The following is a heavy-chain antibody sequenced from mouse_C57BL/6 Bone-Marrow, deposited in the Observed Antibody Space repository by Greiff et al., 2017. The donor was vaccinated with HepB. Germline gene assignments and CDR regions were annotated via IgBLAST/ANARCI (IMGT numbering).Heavy chain of an antibody. CDR2: ISSGSSTI. D-gene: IGHD2-12*01. V-gene: IGHV5-17*01. Sequence: EVKLVESGGGLVKPGGSLKLSCAASGFTFSDYGMHWVRQAPEKGLEWVAYISSGSSTIYYADTVKGRFTISRDNAKNTLFLQMTSLRSEDTAMYYCARPGGYYSPFDYWGQGTTLTVSS. J-gene: IGHJ2*01. CDR1: GFTFSDYG. CDR3: ARPGGYYSPFDY.